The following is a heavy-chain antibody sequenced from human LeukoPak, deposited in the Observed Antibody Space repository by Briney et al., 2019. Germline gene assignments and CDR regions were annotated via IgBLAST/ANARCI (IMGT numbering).Heavy chain of an antibody. V-gene: IGHV1-2*02. CDR1: GYTFTGYY. J-gene: IGHJ5*02. D-gene: IGHD3-9*01. CDR2: INPNSGGT. CDR3: ARGEIYNRYFDWSMPLYNWFDP. Sequence: ASVKVSCKASGYTFTGYYMHWVRQAPGQGLEWMGWINPNSGGTNYAQKFQGRVTMTRDTSISTAYMELSRLRSDDTAVYYCARGEIYNRYFDWSMPLYNWFDPWGQGTLVTVSS.